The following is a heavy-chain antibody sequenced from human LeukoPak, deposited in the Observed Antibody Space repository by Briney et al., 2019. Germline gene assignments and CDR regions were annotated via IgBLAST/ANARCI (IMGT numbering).Heavy chain of an antibody. V-gene: IGHV3-30*02. CDR2: IRYDGSNK. CDR1: GFTFSSYG. Sequence: GGSLRLSCAASGFTFSSYGMHWVRQAPGKGLEWVAFIRYDGSNKYYADSVKGRFTISRDNSKNTLYLQMNGLRAEDTAVYYCAKRRLGGFFDYWGQGTLVTVSS. J-gene: IGHJ4*02. CDR3: AKRRLGGFFDY. D-gene: IGHD3-16*01.